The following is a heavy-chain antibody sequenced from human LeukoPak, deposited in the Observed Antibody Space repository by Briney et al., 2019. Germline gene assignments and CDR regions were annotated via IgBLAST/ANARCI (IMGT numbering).Heavy chain of an antibody. V-gene: IGHV3-43D*03. CDR3: ARGRSVFQILWGGFDI. CDR2: ISWDGGST. CDR1: GFTFDDYA. Sequence: PGGSLRLSCAASGFTFDDYAMHWVRQAPGKGLEWVSLISWDGGSTYYADSVKGRFTISRDNAKNSLYLQMNSLRAEDTAVYYFARGRSVFQILWGGFDIWGEGTMVIVAS. J-gene: IGHJ3*02. D-gene: IGHD7-27*01.